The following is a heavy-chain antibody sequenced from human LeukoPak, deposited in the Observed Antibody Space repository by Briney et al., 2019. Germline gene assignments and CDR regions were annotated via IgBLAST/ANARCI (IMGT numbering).Heavy chain of an antibody. Sequence: SETLSLTCSVSGGSISSDHWNWVRQTPGKGLEWIGCMYDSGRNYYNPSLKSRVTISVDMSKSQFSLRLTSVTAADTAVYYCARKNDFEIWGQGTLVTVSS. J-gene: IGHJ3*02. CDR1: GGSISSDH. CDR3: ARKNDFEI. CDR2: MYDSGRN. V-gene: IGHV4-59*01. D-gene: IGHD2/OR15-2a*01.